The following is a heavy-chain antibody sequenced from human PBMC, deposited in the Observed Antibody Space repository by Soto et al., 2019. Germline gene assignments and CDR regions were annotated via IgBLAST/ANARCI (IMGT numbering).Heavy chain of an antibody. CDR1: GGTFSSYA. Sequence: ASVKVSCKASGGTFSSYAISWVRQAPGQGLEWMGGIIPIFGTANYAQKFQGRVTITADESTSTAYMELSSLRSEDTAVYYCARDRGPFPIFGVVISYYGMDVWGQGTTLTVSS. D-gene: IGHD3-3*01. J-gene: IGHJ6*02. V-gene: IGHV1-69*13. CDR2: IIPIFGTA. CDR3: ARDRGPFPIFGVVISYYGMDV.